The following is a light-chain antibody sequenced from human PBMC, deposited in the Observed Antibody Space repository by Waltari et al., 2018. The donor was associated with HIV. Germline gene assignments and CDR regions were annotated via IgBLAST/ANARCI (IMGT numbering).Light chain of an antibody. J-gene: IGLJ1*01. V-gene: IGLV2-23*03. CDR2: GAS. Sequence: WYQQKRGQAPRLLIYGASSRATDRFSGSKSGNTASLTISGLQAEDEADYYCCSYAGSNTFVFGTGTQVTVL. CDR3: CSYAGSNTFV.